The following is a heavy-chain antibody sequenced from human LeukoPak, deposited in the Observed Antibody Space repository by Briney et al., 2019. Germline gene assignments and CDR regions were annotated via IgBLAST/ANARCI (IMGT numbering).Heavy chain of an antibody. J-gene: IGHJ6*02. V-gene: IGHV4-59*01. CDR1: GGSISGYY. Sequence: SETLSLTCTVSGGSISGYYWSWIRQSPGKGLEWLGYIHNSGETDHNPSFKSRVTMSVDTSQDQCSLRLSSVTAADTAIYYCARGGVVTSVGHTFYYGMDVWGQGTTVTVS. CDR2: IHNSGET. D-gene: IGHD3-22*01. CDR3: ARGGVVTSVGHTFYYGMDV.